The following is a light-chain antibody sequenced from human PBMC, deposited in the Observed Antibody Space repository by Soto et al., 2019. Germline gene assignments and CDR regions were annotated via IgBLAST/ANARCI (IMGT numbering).Light chain of an antibody. J-gene: IGLJ1*01. CDR1: SSNIGGYT. CDR3: AAWDDSLNGDV. Sequence: QSVLTQPPSASGTPGQKVTISCSGGSSNIGGYTVNWYQQLPGAAPRLLIYNNNQRPSGVPDRFSGSKSGTSASLAISGLQSEDEADYYCAAWDDSLNGDVFGTGTKLTVL. V-gene: IGLV1-44*01. CDR2: NNN.